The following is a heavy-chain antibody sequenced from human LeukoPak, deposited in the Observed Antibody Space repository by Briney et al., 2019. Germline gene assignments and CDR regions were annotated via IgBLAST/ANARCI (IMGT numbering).Heavy chain of an antibody. J-gene: IGHJ4*02. Sequence: ASVKVSCKASGYTFTSFGLSWVRQAPGQGLEWMGWISTYNGNTHYAQILQGRVTMTTDTSTSTAYMELRSLRSDDTAVYYCARGPSSSGWGGNFDYWGQGTLVTVSS. CDR3: ARGPSSSGWGGNFDY. CDR1: GYTFTSFG. D-gene: IGHD6-19*01. V-gene: IGHV1-18*01. CDR2: ISTYNGNT.